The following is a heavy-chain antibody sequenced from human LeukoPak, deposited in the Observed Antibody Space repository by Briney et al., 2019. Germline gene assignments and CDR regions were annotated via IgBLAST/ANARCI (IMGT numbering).Heavy chain of an antibody. CDR2: ISSSGSTI. D-gene: IGHD3-9*01. CDR3: ARGAYYDILTGYYTGFDY. Sequence: GGSLRLSCAASGFTFSSYEMNWVRQAPGKGLEWVSYISSSGSTIYYADSVKGRFTISRDNAKNSLYLQMNSLRAEDTAAYYCARGAYYDILTGYYTGFDYWGQGTLVTVSS. CDR1: GFTFSSYE. J-gene: IGHJ4*02. V-gene: IGHV3-48*03.